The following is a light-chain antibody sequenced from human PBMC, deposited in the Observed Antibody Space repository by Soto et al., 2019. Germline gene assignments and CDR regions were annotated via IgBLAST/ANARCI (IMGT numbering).Light chain of an antibody. Sequence: QSALTQPASVSGSPGQSITISCTGTSSDVGGYNYVSWYQQLSGKAPKLMIYEVSNRPSGVSNRFSGSKSGNTASLTISGLQAEDEADYYCSSFASSTAWVFGGGTKVTVL. CDR3: SSFASSTAWV. V-gene: IGLV2-14*01. J-gene: IGLJ3*02. CDR1: SSDVGGYNY. CDR2: EVS.